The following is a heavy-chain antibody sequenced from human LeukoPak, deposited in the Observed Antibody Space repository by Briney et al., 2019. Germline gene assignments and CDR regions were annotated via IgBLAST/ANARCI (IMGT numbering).Heavy chain of an antibody. CDR2: IKQDGSEK. V-gene: IGHV3-7*03. J-gene: IGHJ5*02. CDR1: GFTFSSYW. CDR3: ARESRYGWYLFAFDNWFDP. Sequence: PGGSLRLSCAASGFTFSSYWMSWVRQPPGKGLEWVANIKQDGSEKYYVDSVKGRFTISRDNAKNSLYLQMNSLRAEDTAVYYCARESRYGWYLFAFDNWFDPWGQGTLVTVSS. D-gene: IGHD6-19*01.